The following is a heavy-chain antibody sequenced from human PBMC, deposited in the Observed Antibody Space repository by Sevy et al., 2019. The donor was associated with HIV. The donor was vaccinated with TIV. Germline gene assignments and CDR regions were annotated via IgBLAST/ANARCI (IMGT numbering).Heavy chain of an antibody. CDR2: IYTGGST. D-gene: IGHD2-8*02. CDR1: GFDVSNNY. CDR3: ARDHGGVQDWYFDL. J-gene: IGHJ2*01. Sequence: GGSLRLSCAASGFDVSNNYMSWVRQAPGKGLEWVSVIYTGGSTYYADSVTGGFTMSRDNSKNTVYLQMDSLSAEDTAVYYCARDHGGVQDWYFDLWGRGTLVTVSS. V-gene: IGHV3-53*01.